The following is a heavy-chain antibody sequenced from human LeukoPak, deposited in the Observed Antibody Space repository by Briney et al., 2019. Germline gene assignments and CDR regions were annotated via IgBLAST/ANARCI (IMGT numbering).Heavy chain of an antibody. V-gene: IGHV5-51*01. CDR1: GYSFTSYW. CDR2: IYPGDSDT. CDR3: ARRNDFWSGYFDY. D-gene: IGHD3-3*01. Sequence: GESLKISCKGSGYSFTSYWIGWVRQMPGKGLEWMGIIYPGDSDTRYSPSFQGQVTVSADKSSSTAYLQWSSLKASDTAMYYCARRNDFWSGYFDYWGQGTLVTVSS. J-gene: IGHJ4*02.